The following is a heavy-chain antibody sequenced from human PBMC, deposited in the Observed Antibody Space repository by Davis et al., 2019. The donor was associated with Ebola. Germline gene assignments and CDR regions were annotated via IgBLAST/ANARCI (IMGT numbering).Heavy chain of an antibody. V-gene: IGHV3-7*01. D-gene: IGHD3-3*01. J-gene: IGHJ4*02. CDR3: ARDTGDDFWSGYYGY. CDR2: IKQDGSEK. CDR1: GFTFSSYW. Sequence: PGASLTLSCAPSGFTFSSYWMSCVRPAPGKGLEWVANIKQDGSEKYYVDSVKGRFTISRDNAKNSLYLQMNSLRAEDTAVYYCARDTGDDFWSGYYGYWGQGTLVTVSS.